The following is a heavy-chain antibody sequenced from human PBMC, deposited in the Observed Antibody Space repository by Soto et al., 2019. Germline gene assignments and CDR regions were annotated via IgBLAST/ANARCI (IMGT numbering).Heavy chain of an antibody. CDR3: AKDTYGLDY. D-gene: IGHD3-10*01. CDR1: GFPFSSYA. J-gene: IGHJ4*02. Sequence: PGGSLRLSCAASGFPFSSYAMTWVRQAPGKGLEWVSAISGSGVTTYVDSVKGRFTISRDNSKNTLYLQINSLRAEDTAVYYCAKDTYGLDYWGQGTLVTVSS. V-gene: IGHV3-23*01. CDR2: ISGSGVTT.